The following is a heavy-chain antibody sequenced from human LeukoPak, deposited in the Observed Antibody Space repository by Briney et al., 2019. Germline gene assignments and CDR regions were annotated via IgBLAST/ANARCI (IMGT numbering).Heavy chain of an antibody. CDR3: ARVTGYRIEDYFDY. CDR1: GGSITSYY. D-gene: IGHD6-13*01. J-gene: IGHJ4*02. CDR2: FYYSGST. Sequence: SETLSLTCTVSGGSITSYYWNWIRQPPGQGLEWIGYFYYSGSTNYNPSLKSRATISVETSKNEFSLKLRSVTAADTAVYYCARVTGYRIEDYFDYWGQGTLVTVSS. V-gene: IGHV4-59*01.